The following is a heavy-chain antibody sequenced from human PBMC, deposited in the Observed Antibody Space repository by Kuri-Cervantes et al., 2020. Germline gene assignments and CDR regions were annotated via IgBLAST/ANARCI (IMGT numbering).Heavy chain of an antibody. CDR1: GGSISSGGYY. CDR2: IYYSGST. V-gene: IGHV4-31*03. CDR3: SRGLVNRSLMTATTLSYYLDY. J-gene: IGHJ4*02. Sequence: SETLSLTCTVSGGSISSGGYYWSWIRQHPGKGLEWIGYIYYSGSTYYNPSLKSRVTISVDTSKNQFSLKLSSVTAADTAVYYCSRGLVNRSLMTATTLSYYLDYWGQGTLVTVSS. D-gene: IGHD2-21*02.